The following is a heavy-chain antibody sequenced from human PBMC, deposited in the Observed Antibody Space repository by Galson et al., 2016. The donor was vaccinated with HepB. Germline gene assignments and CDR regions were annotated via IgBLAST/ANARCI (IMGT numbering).Heavy chain of an antibody. CDR3: ARGSGDYEGHYFDY. V-gene: IGHV1-46*01. J-gene: IGHJ4*02. CDR2: FNPSGSRT. CDR1: GYTFIDYV. Sequence: SVKVSCKASGYTFIDYVMHWVRQAPGQGLEWMGIFNPSGSRTTYAQKFQGRVTMTRDTSTSTVYVELSSLRSEDTAVYYCARGSGDYEGHYFDYWGQGTLVTVSS. D-gene: IGHD4-17*01.